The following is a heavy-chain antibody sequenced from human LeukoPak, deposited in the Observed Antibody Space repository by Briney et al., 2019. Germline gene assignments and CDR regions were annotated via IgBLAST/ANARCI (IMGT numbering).Heavy chain of an antibody. J-gene: IGHJ4*02. CDR1: GFTFSSYG. Sequence: GGSLRLSCAASGFTFSSYGMHWVRQAPGKGLEGVAFIRYDGRNKYYADSVKGRLTISRDNSKNTLYLQMNSLRAEDTAVYYCARDSDRGFDYWGQGTLVTVSS. D-gene: IGHD3-10*01. CDR2: IRYDGRNK. CDR3: ARDSDRGFDY. V-gene: IGHV3-30*02.